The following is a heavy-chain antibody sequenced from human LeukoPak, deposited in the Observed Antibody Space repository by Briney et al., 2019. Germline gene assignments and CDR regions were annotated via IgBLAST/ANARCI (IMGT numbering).Heavy chain of an antibody. CDR1: GFTFSSYA. Sequence: AGSLRLSCAASGFTFSSYAIGWVRQAPGKGLEWVSGISAIGGNTYYADSVKGRFTISRDNSKNTVYLQMNSLRAEDTAIYYCAKRGDSSGYHWFEYWGQGTLVTVSS. V-gene: IGHV3-23*01. CDR3: AKRGDSSGYHWFEY. CDR2: ISAIGGNT. D-gene: IGHD3-22*01. J-gene: IGHJ4*02.